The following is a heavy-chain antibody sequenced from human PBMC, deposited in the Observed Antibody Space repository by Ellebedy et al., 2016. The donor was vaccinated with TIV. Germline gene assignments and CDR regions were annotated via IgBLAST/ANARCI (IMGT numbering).Heavy chain of an antibody. CDR3: ARDSGPCSSAICYDDWFGP. CDR2: IYYTGMT. CDR1: GGSISGSTSY. J-gene: IGHJ5*02. Sequence: SETLSLXCTVSGGSISGSTSYWGWIRQPPGKGLEWIGTIYYTGMTYSNPSLKSRLTISVDTSKNQFSLNLRSVTAAATAVYYCARDSGPCSSAICYDDWFGPWGQGTLVTVSS. D-gene: IGHD2-2*01. V-gene: IGHV4-39*07.